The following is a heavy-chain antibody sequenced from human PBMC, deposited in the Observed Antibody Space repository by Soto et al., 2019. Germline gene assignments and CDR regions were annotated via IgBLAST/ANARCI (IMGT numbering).Heavy chain of an antibody. CDR2: IIPIFGTA. Sequence: ASVKVSCKASGGTFSSYAISWVRQAPGQGLEWMGGIIPIFGTANYAQKFQGRVTITADKSTSTAYMELSSLRSEDTAVYYCARDFGRPGGSWYPYFDYWGQGTLVTVSS. CDR1: GGTFSSYA. D-gene: IGHD6-13*01. CDR3: ARDFGRPGGSWYPYFDY. V-gene: IGHV1-69*06. J-gene: IGHJ4*02.